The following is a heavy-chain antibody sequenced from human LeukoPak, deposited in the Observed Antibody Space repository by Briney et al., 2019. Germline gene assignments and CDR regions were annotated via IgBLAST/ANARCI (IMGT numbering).Heavy chain of an antibody. Sequence: SETLSLTCTVSGGSISSSSYYWGWIRQPPGKGLEWIGSIYYSGSTYYNPSLKSRVTISVDTSKNQFSLKLSSVTAADTAVYYCARDCGGDCYHPRPNDAFDIWGQGTMVTVSS. CDR1: GGSISSSSYY. CDR3: ARDCGGDCYHPRPNDAFDI. J-gene: IGHJ3*02. CDR2: IYYSGST. V-gene: IGHV4-39*07. D-gene: IGHD2-21*02.